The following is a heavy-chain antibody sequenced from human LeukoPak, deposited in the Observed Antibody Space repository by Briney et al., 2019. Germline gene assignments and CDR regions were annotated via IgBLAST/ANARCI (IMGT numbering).Heavy chain of an antibody. CDR2: ISGSGGST. D-gene: IGHD6-19*01. V-gene: IGHV3-23*01. J-gene: IGHJ6*02. Sequence: GGSLRLSCAASGFTFSSYAMSWVRQAPGKGLEWVSAISGSGGSTYYADSVKGRFTISRDNSKNTLYLQMNSLRAEDTAVYYCAKGSSGWYGDYYYGMDVWGQGTTVTVSS. CDR1: GFTFSSYA. CDR3: AKGSSGWYGDYYYGMDV.